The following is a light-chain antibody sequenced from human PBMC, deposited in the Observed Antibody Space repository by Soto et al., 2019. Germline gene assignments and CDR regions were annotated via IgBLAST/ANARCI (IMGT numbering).Light chain of an antibody. CDR1: QNINSY. CDR2: AAS. V-gene: IGKV1-39*01. J-gene: IGKJ1*01. Sequence: DIQMTQSPSSLSASVGDRVTITCRASQNINSYVNWYQQKPGKDPKLLIYAASSLQSGVPSRFSGSESGTDFTLTISRLQPEDFATYYCQQTYSNPPWTFGQGTKVEVK. CDR3: QQTYSNPPWT.